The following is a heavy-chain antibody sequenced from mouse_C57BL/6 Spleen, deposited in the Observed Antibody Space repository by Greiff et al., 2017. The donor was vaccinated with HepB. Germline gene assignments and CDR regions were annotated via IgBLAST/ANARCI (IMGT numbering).Heavy chain of an antibody. V-gene: IGHV10-1*01. D-gene: IGHD1-1*01. J-gene: IGHJ4*01. CDR1: GFSFNTYA. CDR3: VRHLYEGYAMDY. Sequence: VQLQESGGGLVQPKGSLKLSCAASGFSFNTYAMNWVRQAPGKGLEWVARIRSKSNNYATYYADSVKDRFTISRDDSESMLYLQMNNLKTEDTAMNYCVRHLYEGYAMDYWGQGTSVTVSS. CDR2: IRSKSNNYAT.